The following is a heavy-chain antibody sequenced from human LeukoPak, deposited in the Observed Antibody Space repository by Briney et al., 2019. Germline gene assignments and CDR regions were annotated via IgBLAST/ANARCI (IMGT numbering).Heavy chain of an antibody. Sequence: GGSLRLSCAASGFTFSSDAMSWVRQAPGKGLEWVSVFYSGGSTYYADSVKGRFTISRDNSKNTLYLQMNSLRAEDTAVYYCARVRDGYYFDYWGQGTLVTVSS. CDR3: ARVRDGYYFDY. J-gene: IGHJ4*02. CDR2: FYSGGST. V-gene: IGHV3-53*01. D-gene: IGHD5-24*01. CDR1: GFTFSSDA.